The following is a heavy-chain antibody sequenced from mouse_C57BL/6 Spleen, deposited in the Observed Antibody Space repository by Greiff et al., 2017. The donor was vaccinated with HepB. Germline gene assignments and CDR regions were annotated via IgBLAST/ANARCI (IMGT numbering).Heavy chain of an antibody. CDR3: ARRTGLDSSGYDAMDY. J-gene: IGHJ4*01. Sequence: VQLQQPGAELVRPGSSVKLSCKASGYTFTSYWMHWVKQRPIQGLEWIGNIDPSDSETHYNQKFKDKATLTVDKSSSTAYMQLSSLTSEDSAVYYCARRTGLDSSGYDAMDYWGQGTSVTVSS. CDR2: IDPSDSET. CDR1: GYTFTSYW. D-gene: IGHD3-2*02. V-gene: IGHV1-52*01.